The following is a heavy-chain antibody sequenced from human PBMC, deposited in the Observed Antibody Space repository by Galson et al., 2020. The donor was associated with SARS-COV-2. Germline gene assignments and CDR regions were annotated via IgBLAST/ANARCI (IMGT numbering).Heavy chain of an antibody. Sequence: SQTLSLTCTVPGGSISSSSYYWGWIRHPPGKGLEWIGSIYYRGSTHYNPSLKRRVPLSVDTSKNQFSLKLRSVTAADTAVYYCARHGSDARPYYDFWSGYYSYYYYYGMDVWGQGTTVTVSS. CDR2: IYYRGST. V-gene: IGHV4-39*01. CDR1: GGSISSSSYY. CDR3: ARHGSDARPYYDFWSGYYSYYYYYGMDV. D-gene: IGHD3-3*01. J-gene: IGHJ6*02.